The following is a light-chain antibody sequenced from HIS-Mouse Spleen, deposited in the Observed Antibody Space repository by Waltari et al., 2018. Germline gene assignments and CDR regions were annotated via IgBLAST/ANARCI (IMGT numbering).Light chain of an antibody. V-gene: IGLV2-14*03. CDR1: SSDVGGYNY. J-gene: IGLJ1*01. Sequence: QSALTQPASVSGSRGPSSTISCTGTSSDVGGYNYVSRYQQHPGKAPKLMIYDVSNRPSGVANRFSGSKSGNTASLTISGLQAEDEADYYCSSYTSSSTPYVFGTGTKVTVL. CDR3: SSYTSSSTPYV. CDR2: DVS.